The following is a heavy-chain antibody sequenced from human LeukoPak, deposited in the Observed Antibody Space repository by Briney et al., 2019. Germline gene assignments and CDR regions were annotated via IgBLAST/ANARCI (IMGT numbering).Heavy chain of an antibody. V-gene: IGHV1-2*02. CDR3: ARDRETGSYYGIDY. D-gene: IGHD1-26*01. CDR1: GYTLTDYY. Sequence: ASVKVSCKASGYTLTDYYMHWVRQAPGQGLEWMGWINPKSGGTNHEQKFQGRVTMTRDTSISTAYMELNRLRSDDTAVYYCARDRETGSYYGIDYWGQGTLVTVSS. J-gene: IGHJ4*02. CDR2: INPKSGGT.